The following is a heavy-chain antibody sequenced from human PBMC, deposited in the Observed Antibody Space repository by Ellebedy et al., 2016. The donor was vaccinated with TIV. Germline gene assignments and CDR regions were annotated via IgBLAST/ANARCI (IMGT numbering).Heavy chain of an antibody. D-gene: IGHD6-19*01. CDR1: GGTFSSYA. CDR2: IIPILGIA. Sequence: AASVKVSCKASGGTFSSYAISWVRQAPGQGLEWMGRIIPILGIANYAQKFQGRVTITADKSTSTAYMELSSLRSEDTAVYYCAILEQWLAQEGYYGMDVWGQGTTGTVSS. CDR3: AILEQWLAQEGYYGMDV. J-gene: IGHJ6*02. V-gene: IGHV1-69*04.